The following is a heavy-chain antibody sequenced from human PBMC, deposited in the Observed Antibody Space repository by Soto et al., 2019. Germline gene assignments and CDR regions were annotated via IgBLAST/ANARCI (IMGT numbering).Heavy chain of an antibody. CDR2: IYWNDDK. D-gene: IGHD3-16*01. CDR1: GFSVSARVVV. J-gene: IGHJ4*02. CDR3: AHSPWGAAPDY. V-gene: IGHV2-5*01. Sequence: SGPTLVNTTHTLTLTCALSGFSVSARVVVVGWIRQPPGKALEWLAIIYWNDDKLYRPSLQSRLTITKDTSKNQVVLTMTNMDPVDTATYYCAHSPWGAAPDYWGQGTPVTVSS.